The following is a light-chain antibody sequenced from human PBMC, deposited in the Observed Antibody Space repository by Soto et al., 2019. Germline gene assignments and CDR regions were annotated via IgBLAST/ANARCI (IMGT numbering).Light chain of an antibody. CDR3: QQYNKWPLT. Sequence: EIVMTQSPATLSVSTGERATLSCRASQSVSSNLARYQQKPGQAPRLLIYGASTRATGVPARFSGWGSGTEFTLTISSLQSEDFTVYYCQQYNKWPLTFGQGTKVDI. CDR1: QSVSSN. V-gene: IGKV3-15*01. CDR2: GAS. J-gene: IGKJ1*01.